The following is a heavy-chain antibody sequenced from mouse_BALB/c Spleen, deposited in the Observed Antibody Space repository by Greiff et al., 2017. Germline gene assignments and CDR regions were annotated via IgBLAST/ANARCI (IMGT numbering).Heavy chain of an antibody. D-gene: IGHD4-1*01. CDR2: IYPGNSDT. CDR3: TRRIQNWDGGDY. Sequence: EVQLQQSGTVLARPGASVKMSCKASGYTFTSYWMHWVKQRPGQGLEWIGAIYPGNSDTSYNQKFKGKAKLTAVTSTSTAYMELSSLTNEDSAVYYCTRRIQNWDGGDYWGQGTSVTVSS. J-gene: IGHJ4*01. CDR1: GYTFTSYW. V-gene: IGHV1-5*01.